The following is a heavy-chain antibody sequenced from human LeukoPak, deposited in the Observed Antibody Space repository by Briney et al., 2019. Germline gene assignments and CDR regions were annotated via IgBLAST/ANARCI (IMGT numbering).Heavy chain of an antibody. Sequence: PGGSLRLSCEASGFTFSNYWMSWVRQAPGKGLEWVANINQDGSTIYYVGSVKGRFTISRDNAKNSVFLQMNSLRGGDTAVYYCARIGYSSSSFDFWGRGTRVTVSS. CDR3: ARIGYSSSSFDF. V-gene: IGHV3-7*01. CDR2: INQDGSTI. CDR1: GFTFSNYW. D-gene: IGHD6-6*01. J-gene: IGHJ2*01.